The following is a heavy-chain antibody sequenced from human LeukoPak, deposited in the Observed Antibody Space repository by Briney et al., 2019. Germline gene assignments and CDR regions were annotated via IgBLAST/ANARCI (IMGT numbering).Heavy chain of an antibody. V-gene: IGHV3-9*01. CDR2: ISWNSGSI. J-gene: IGHJ4*02. Sequence: GGSLRLSCAASGFTFDDYAMHWVRQAPGKGLEWVSGISWNSGSIGYADSVKGRFTISRDSAKNSLYLQMNSLRAEDTALYYCAKDLDNYYDSPFDYWGQGTLVTVSS. CDR3: AKDLDNYYDSPFDY. D-gene: IGHD3-22*01. CDR1: GFTFDDYA.